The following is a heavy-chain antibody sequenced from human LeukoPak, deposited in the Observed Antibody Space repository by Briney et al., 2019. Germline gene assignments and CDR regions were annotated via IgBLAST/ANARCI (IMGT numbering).Heavy chain of an antibody. V-gene: IGHV3-11*06. J-gene: IGHJ4*02. CDR1: GFTFSDYY. CDR3: SRDPRRLDY. Sequence: GGSLRLSCGASGFTFSDYYMTWMRQAPGKGLEWVSYISPDSTDIKYADSVRGRFTISRDNAKKSLYPQMNSLRADDTAVYYCSRDPRRLDYWGQGTLVTVSS. CDR2: ISPDSTDI.